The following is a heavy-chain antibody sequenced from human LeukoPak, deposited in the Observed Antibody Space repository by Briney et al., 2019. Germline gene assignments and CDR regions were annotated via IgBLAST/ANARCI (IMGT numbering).Heavy chain of an antibody. J-gene: IGHJ5*02. Sequence: PGGSLRLSCAASGFTFSNYAMSWVRQAPGKGLEWIGSIYDGGSTYYNPSLKSRVTISVDTSKNQFSLKLNSVTAAGTAVYYCARHYGPWGQGTLVTVSS. CDR1: GFTFSNYA. CDR3: ARHYGP. D-gene: IGHD3-10*01. V-gene: IGHV4-39*01. CDR2: IYDGGST.